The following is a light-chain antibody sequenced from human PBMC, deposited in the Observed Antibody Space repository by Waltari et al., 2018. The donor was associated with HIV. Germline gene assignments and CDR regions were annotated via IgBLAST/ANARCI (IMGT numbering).Light chain of an antibody. Sequence: QSVLTQPPSASGTPGQRVTISCSGSSSNIGNNNVYWYRQLPGLAPRLLIYRNMQRPSGVPGRFSGSKSGTSASLAISGLRSEEEADYYCATWGDSLSGPVVFGGGTKLTVL. CDR3: ATWGDSLSGPVV. CDR2: RNM. J-gene: IGLJ2*01. V-gene: IGLV1-47*01. CDR1: SSNIGNNN.